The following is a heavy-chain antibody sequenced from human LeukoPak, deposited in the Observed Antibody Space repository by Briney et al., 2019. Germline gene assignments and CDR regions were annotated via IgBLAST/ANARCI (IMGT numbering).Heavy chain of an antibody. Sequence: PGGSLRLSCAASGFTFNRYWMNWVRQAPGKGLEWVANIKEDGSEQNYVDPVKGRFTISRDNAKNSLFLQMNSLRAEDTAVYYCVGAGYYFDYWGQGTLVTVSS. CDR3: VGAGYYFDY. CDR1: GFTFNRYW. V-gene: IGHV3-7*01. J-gene: IGHJ4*02. CDR2: IKEDGSEQ. D-gene: IGHD3-10*01.